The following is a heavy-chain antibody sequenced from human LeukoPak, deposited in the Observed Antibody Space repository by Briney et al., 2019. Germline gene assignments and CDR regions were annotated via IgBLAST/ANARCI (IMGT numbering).Heavy chain of an antibody. D-gene: IGHD2-21*01. V-gene: IGHV1-69*04. CDR2: IIPILGIA. CDR3: ARDAGLLWWSWDAFDI. CDR1: GGTFSSYA. J-gene: IGHJ3*02. Sequence: ASVKVSCKASGGTFSSYAISWVRQAPGQGLEWMGRIIPILGIASYAQKFQGRVTITADKSTSTAYMELSSLRSEDTAVYYCARDAGLLWWSWDAFDIWGQGTMVTVSS.